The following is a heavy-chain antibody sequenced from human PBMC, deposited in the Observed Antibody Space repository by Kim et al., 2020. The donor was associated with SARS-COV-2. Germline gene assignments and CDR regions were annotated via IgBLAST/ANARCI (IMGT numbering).Heavy chain of an antibody. CDR2: FIPIFGTA. J-gene: IGHJ6*02. CDR1: GGTFSSYA. D-gene: IGHD3-16*02. Sequence: SVKVSCKASGGTFSSYAISWVRQAPGQGLEWMGGFIPIFGTANYAQKFQGRVTITADESTSTAYMELSSLRSEDTAVYYCATVEGMITFGGVIVRGEYYYYGMDVWGQGTTVTVSS. V-gene: IGHV1-69*13. CDR3: ATVEGMITFGGVIVRGEYYYYGMDV.